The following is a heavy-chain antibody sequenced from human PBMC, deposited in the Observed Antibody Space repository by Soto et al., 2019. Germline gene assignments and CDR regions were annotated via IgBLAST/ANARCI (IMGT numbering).Heavy chain of an antibody. CDR2: IIPIFGTA. J-gene: IGHJ4*02. V-gene: IGHV1-69*12. D-gene: IGHD3-10*01. Sequence: QVQLVQSGAEVKKPGSSVKVSCKASGGTFSSYAISWVRQAPGEGLGWMGGIIPIFGTANYAQKFQGRVTIPADESTSTAYMELSSLRSEDTAVYYCARGTLYYYGSGSYHYFDYWGQGTLVTVSS. CDR1: GGTFSSYA. CDR3: ARGTLYYYGSGSYHYFDY.